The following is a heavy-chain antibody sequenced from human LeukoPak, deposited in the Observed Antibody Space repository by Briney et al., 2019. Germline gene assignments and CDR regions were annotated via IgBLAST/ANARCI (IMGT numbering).Heavy chain of an antibody. V-gene: IGHV4-59*08. J-gene: IGHJ5*02. Sequence: SETLSLTCTVSGGSISSYYWSWIRQHPGKGLEWIGYIYYSGSTNYNPSLKSRVTISVDTSKNQFSLKLSSVTAADTAVYYCARRDSSSWYGESWFDPWGQGTLLTVSS. CDR1: GGSISSYY. CDR2: IYYSGST. CDR3: ARRDSSSWYGESWFDP. D-gene: IGHD6-13*01.